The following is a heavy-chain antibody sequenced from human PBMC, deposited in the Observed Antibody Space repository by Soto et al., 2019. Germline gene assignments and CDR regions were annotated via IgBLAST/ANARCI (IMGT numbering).Heavy chain of an antibody. CDR1: GYPFSSYG. Sequence: ASVKVSCKASGYPFSSYGISWVRQAPGQGLEWMGWISDYHGNTNYAQKLTGRVTMTTDTSSSTADMELRSMRSDGTAVYYCACSDYDSSFFDPVGAFDIWGQGTMVTVSS. CDR2: ISDYHGNT. CDR3: ACSDYDSSFFDPVGAFDI. V-gene: IGHV1-18*01. J-gene: IGHJ3*02. D-gene: IGHD3-22*01.